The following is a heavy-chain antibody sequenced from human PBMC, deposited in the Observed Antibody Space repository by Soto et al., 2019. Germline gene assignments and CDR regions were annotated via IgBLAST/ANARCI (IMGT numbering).Heavy chain of an antibody. CDR2: ISSSSSYI. CDR3: ARAPGFNWNYVPFDY. J-gene: IGHJ4*02. D-gene: IGHD1-7*01. V-gene: IGHV3-21*01. Sequence: PGGSLRLSCAASGFTFSSYSMNWVRQAPGKGLEWVSSISSSSSYIYYADSVKGRFTISRDNAKNSLYLQMNSLRAEDTAVYYCARAPGFNWNYVPFDYWGQGTLVTVSS. CDR1: GFTFSSYS.